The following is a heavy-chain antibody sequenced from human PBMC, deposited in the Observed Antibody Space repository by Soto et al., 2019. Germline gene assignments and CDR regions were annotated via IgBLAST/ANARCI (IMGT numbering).Heavy chain of an antibody. Sequence: SETLSLTCSVSGASISSGGYYWNWIRQHPGKGLEWIGSMYYSGSTHYNPSLKSRVTISVDTSKNQFFLRLSSVTAEDTAVYYCARDPYVDLYYFLYWGPGTLVTVST. J-gene: IGHJ4*02. CDR2: MYYSGST. V-gene: IGHV4-31*03. D-gene: IGHD3-16*01. CDR3: ARDPYVDLYYFLY. CDR1: GASISSGGYY.